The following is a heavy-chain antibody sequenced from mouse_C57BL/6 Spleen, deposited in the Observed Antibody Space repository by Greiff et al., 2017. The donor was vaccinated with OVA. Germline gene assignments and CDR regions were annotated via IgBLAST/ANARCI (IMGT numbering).Heavy chain of an antibody. J-gene: IGHJ1*03. D-gene: IGHD1-1*01. V-gene: IGHV5-4*01. CDR3: ARESYYYGSSYGYFDV. CDR2: ISDGGSYT. CDR1: GFTFSSYA. Sequence: DVQLVESGGGLVKPGGSLKLSCAASGFTFSSYAMSWVRQTPEKRLEWVATISDGGSYTYYPDTVKGRFTISRDNAKNNMYLQMSHLKSEDTAMYYCARESYYYGSSYGYFDVWGTGTTVTVSS.